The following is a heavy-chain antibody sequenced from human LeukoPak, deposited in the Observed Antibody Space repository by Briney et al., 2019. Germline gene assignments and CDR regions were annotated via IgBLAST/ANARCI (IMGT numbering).Heavy chain of an antibody. Sequence: GGSLRLSCAASGFTFSSYGMHWVRQAPGKGLEWVAVISYDGSNKYYADSVKGRFTISRDNSKNTLYLQMNSLRAEDTAVYYCAKDQRVVQYYYYGMDVWGKGTTVTVSS. J-gene: IGHJ6*04. CDR2: ISYDGSNK. CDR1: GFTFSSYG. CDR3: AKDQRVVQYYYYGMDV. D-gene: IGHD2-15*01. V-gene: IGHV3-30*18.